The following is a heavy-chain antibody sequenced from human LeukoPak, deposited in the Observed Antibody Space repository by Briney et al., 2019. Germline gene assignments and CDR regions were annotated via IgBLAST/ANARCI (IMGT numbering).Heavy chain of an antibody. V-gene: IGHV4-59*01. Sequence: KSSETLSLTCTVSGGSISSYYWSWIRQPPGKGLEWIGYIYYSGSTNYNPSLKSRVTISVDTSKNQFSLKLSSVTAADTAVYYCARSIAAAGIAFDYWGQGTLVTVSS. CDR3: ARSIAAAGIAFDY. D-gene: IGHD6-13*01. J-gene: IGHJ4*02. CDR2: IYYSGST. CDR1: GGSISSYY.